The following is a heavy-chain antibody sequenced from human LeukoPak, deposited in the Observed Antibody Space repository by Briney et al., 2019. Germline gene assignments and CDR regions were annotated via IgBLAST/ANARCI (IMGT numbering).Heavy chain of an antibody. V-gene: IGHV3-23*01. CDR1: GFTFSSYA. CDR2: ISGSGGST. D-gene: IGHD3-9*01. J-gene: IGHJ5*02. CDR3: AKRIRRGFKGVDYDILTGPNWFDP. Sequence: GGSLRLSCAASGFTFSSYAMSWVRQAPGKGPEWVSAISGSGGSTYYADSVKGRFTISRDNSKNTLYLQMNSLRAEDTAVYYCAKRIRRGFKGVDYDILTGPNWFDPWGQGTLVTVSS.